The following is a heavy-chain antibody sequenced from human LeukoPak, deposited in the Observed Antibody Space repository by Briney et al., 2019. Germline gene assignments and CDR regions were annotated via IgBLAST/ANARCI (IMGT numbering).Heavy chain of an antibody. Sequence: SETLSLTCTVSGGSISSYYWSWIRQPPGKGLEWIGYIYYSGSTNYNPSLKSRVTISVDTSKNQSSLKLSSVTAADTAVYYCASTLGSGSYYWFDPWGQGTLVTVSS. CDR1: GGSISSYY. D-gene: IGHD3-10*01. V-gene: IGHV4-59*08. J-gene: IGHJ5*02. CDR2: IYYSGST. CDR3: ASTLGSGSYYWFDP.